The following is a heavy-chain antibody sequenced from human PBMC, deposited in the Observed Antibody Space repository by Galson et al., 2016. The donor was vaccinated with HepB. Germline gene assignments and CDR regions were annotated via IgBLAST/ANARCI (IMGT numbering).Heavy chain of an antibody. J-gene: IGHJ2*01. D-gene: IGHD6-19*01. V-gene: IGHV2-26*01. CDR3: ARIRAESSGWFWYFDL. CDR1: GFSLGNARMG. Sequence: PALVKPTQTLTLTCTVSGFSLGNARMGVTWIRQPPGKALEWLAHIFSNDEKSYSTSLNSRLTISKDTSKSQVVLILSDMDPVDTATYYCARIRAESSGWFWYFDLWGRGTLVTVSS. CDR2: IFSNDEK.